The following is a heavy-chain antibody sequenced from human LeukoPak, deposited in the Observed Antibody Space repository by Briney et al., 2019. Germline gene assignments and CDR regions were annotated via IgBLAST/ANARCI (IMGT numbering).Heavy chain of an antibody. Sequence: PGGSLRLSCAASGFTFSSYAMSWVRQAPGKGLEWVSIICGSGGGTYYADSVKGRFTISRDNSKNTLYLEMNSLRAEDTAVYYCANGPPGEGFHYWGQGTLVTVSS. CDR3: ANGPPGEGFHY. CDR2: ICGSGGGT. V-gene: IGHV3-23*01. D-gene: IGHD3-10*01. CDR1: GFTFSSYA. J-gene: IGHJ4*02.